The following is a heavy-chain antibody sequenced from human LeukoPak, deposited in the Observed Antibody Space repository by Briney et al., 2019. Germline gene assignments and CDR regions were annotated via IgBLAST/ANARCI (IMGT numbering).Heavy chain of an antibody. J-gene: IGHJ4*02. V-gene: IGHV4-59*08. CDR2: ISDSGST. CDR1: GGSISSYY. Sequence: PSETLSLTCTVSGGSISSYYRSWVRQFPGKGLEWIGYISDSGSTNYSPSLESRVTISVDTSKNKFFLILSSVTAADTAVYYCARRGGTVVGDTGYHYWYFDNWGQGTLVTVSS. D-gene: IGHD5-12*01. CDR3: ARRGGTVVGDTGYHYWYFDN.